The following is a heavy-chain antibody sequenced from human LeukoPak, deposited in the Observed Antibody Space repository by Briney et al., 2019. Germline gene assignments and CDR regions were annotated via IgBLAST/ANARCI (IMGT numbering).Heavy chain of an antibody. CDR2: IWYDGSNK. CDR3: ARKESYNWFDP. J-gene: IGHJ5*02. CDR1: GFTFSSYG. V-gene: IGHV3-33*01. D-gene: IGHD3-10*01. Sequence: PVRTLRLSCAASGFTFSSYGMDWVRQAPGKGLGWGAVIWYDGSNKYYADSLKGRFTISRDSSKTTLHLQMNSRTARDTAVYFFARKESYNWFDPWGQGTLVTVSS.